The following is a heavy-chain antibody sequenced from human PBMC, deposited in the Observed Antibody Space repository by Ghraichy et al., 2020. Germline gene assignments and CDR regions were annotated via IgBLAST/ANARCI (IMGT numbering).Heavy chain of an antibody. V-gene: IGHV4-39*07. CDR3: ARNPTVVTLDWFDP. D-gene: IGHD4-23*01. CDR2: IYYSGST. Sequence: SQTLSLTCTVSGGSISSSSYYWGWIRQPPGKGLEWIGSIYYSGSTYYNPSLKSRVTISVDTSKNQFSLKLSSVTAADTAVYCCARNPTVVTLDWFDPWGQGTLVTVSS. CDR1: GGSISSSSYY. J-gene: IGHJ5*02.